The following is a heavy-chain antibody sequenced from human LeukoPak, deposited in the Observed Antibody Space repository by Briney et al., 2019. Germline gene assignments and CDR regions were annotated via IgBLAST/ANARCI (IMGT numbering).Heavy chain of an antibody. J-gene: IGHJ4*02. CDR2: IYSGGST. V-gene: IGHV3-53*01. Sequence: GGSLRLSCAASGFTVSSNYMSWVRQAPGKGLEWVSVIYSGGSTYYADSVKGRFTISRDNSKNTLYLQMNSLRAEDTAVYYCARAEAAAGPFDYWGQGTLVTVSS. D-gene: IGHD6-13*01. CDR1: GFTVSSNY. CDR3: ARAEAAAGPFDY.